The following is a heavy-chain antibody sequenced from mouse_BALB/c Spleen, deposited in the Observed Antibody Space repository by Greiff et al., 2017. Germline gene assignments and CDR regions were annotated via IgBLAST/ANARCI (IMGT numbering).Heavy chain of an antibody. J-gene: IGHJ4*01. CDR3: ARGYGNSVGYAMDY. CDR1: GYTFTDYA. D-gene: IGHD2-1*01. Sequence: VQLVESGPELVRPGVSVKISCKGSGYTFTDYAMHWVKQSHAKSLEWIGVISTYYGNTNYNQKFKGKATMTVDKSSSTAYMELARLTSEDSAIYYCARGYGNSVGYAMDYWGQGTSVTVSS. V-gene: IGHV1-67*01. CDR2: ISTYYGNT.